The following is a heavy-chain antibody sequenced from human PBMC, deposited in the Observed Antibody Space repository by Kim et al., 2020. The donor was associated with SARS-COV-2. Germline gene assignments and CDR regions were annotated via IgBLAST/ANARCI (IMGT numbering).Heavy chain of an antibody. Sequence: GGSLRLSCAASGFTFSNYSMNWVRQTPGEGLVWVSRINSDGSITDYVDSVKGRFTISRDNAKNTLYLQMNSLRLEDTAVYYCARAGDCDISGYYGFFDHWGQGAGVTVSS. D-gene: IGHD3-22*01. CDR1: GFTFSNYS. V-gene: IGHV3-74*01. CDR2: INSDGSIT. CDR3: ARAGDCDISGYYGFFDH. J-gene: IGHJ1*01.